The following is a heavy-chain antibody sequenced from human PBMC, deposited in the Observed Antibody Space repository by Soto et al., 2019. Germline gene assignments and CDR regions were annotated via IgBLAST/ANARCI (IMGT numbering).Heavy chain of an antibody. CDR2: IIPIFGTA. V-gene: IGHV1-69*06. Sequence: SVKVSCKASGGTFSSYSISWVRQAPGQGLEWMGGIIPIFGTANYAQKFQGRVTITADKSTSTAYMELSSLRSEDTAVYYCARSDSSGYYNYWGQGTLVTVSS. CDR1: GGTFSSYS. J-gene: IGHJ4*02. CDR3: ARSDSSGYYNY. D-gene: IGHD3-22*01.